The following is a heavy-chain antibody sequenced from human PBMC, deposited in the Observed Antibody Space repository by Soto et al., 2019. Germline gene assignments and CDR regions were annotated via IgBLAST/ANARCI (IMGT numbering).Heavy chain of an antibody. CDR3: ASPEHDFWSGYQDYYYGMDV. CDR1: GYTFTGYY. V-gene: IGHV1-2*02. CDR2: INPNSGGT. Sequence: ASVKVSCKASGYTFTGYYMHWVRQAPGQGLEWMGWINPNSGGTNYAQKFQGRVTMTRDTSISTAYMELSRLRSDDTAVYYCASPEHDFWSGYQDYYYGMDVWGQGTTVTVSS. D-gene: IGHD3-3*01. J-gene: IGHJ6*02.